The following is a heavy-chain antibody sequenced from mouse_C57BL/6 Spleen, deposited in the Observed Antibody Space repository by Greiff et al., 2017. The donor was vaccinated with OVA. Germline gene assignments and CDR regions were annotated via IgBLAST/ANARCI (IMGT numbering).Heavy chain of an antibody. Sequence: QVQLQQSGAELVRPGTSVKVSCKASGYAFTNYLIEWVKQRPGQGLEWIGVINPGSGGTNYNEKFKGKATLTADKSSSTASMQLSSLTSEDAAVEVCARTEGQGNWDYWGQGTTLTVSS. CDR3: ARTEGQGNWDY. V-gene: IGHV1-54*01. J-gene: IGHJ2*01. CDR1: GYAFTNYL. CDR2: INPGSGGT. D-gene: IGHD2-1*01.